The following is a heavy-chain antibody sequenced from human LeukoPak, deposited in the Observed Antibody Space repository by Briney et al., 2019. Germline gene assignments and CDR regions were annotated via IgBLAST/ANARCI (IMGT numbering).Heavy chain of an antibody. J-gene: IGHJ4*02. CDR1: GYTFTSYD. Sequence: GPSVKVSSKAPGYTFTSYDINWVRQATGQGLERMGWMNPNSGNPGYAQKFQGRVTMTRDTSISTAYMELSSLRSEDTAVYYCARGWLRSDFDYWGQGTLVTVSS. CDR3: ARGWLRSDFDY. D-gene: IGHD5-12*01. CDR2: MNPNSGNP. V-gene: IGHV1-8*01.